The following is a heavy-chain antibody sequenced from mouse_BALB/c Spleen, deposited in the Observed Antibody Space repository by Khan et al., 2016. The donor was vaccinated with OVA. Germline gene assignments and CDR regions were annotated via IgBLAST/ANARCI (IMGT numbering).Heavy chain of an antibody. CDR1: GFTFSTYA. V-gene: IGHV5-9-3*01. J-gene: IGHJ3*01. CDR3: ARSAYGNFAY. D-gene: IGHD2-1*01. CDR2: ISSDGDYT. Sequence: EVQRVESGGGLVKPGGSLKLSCAVSGFTFSTYAMSWVRQTPEKRLEWVATISSDGDYTYYPDNVTGRFTISRDNAKNTLYLQMSSLRSEDTAMYYCARSAYGNFAYWGQGTLVTVSA.